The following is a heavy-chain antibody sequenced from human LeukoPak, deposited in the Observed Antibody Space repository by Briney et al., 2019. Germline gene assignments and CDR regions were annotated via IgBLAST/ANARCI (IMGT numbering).Heavy chain of an antibody. CDR3: ARERELSEAYYMEL. V-gene: IGHV3-74*03. Sequence: GGSLKLSCTASGFTFGTYWIHWVRQAPGKGLVWVSRISDDGRNTMYADSVKGRFTISRDNANNILFLQMNSLRGDDTAVYYCARERELSEAYYMELWGKGTTVTVSS. CDR1: GFTFGTYW. J-gene: IGHJ6*03. CDR2: ISDDGRNT. D-gene: IGHD1-26*01.